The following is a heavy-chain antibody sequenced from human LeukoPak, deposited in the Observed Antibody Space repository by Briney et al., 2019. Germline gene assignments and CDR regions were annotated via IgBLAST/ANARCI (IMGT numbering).Heavy chain of an antibody. CDR2: IYYSGNT. CDR3: ARAPGTTFDY. Sequence: SETLSLTCTVSGVSISSSNSYWGWIRQPPGKGLEWIGSIYYSGNTYYNPSLKSRVTISVDTSKNQFSLKLTSVTAADTAVYYCARAPGTTFDYWGHGNMVTVSS. V-gene: IGHV4-39*01. CDR1: GVSISSSNSY. J-gene: IGHJ4*01. D-gene: IGHD4-17*01.